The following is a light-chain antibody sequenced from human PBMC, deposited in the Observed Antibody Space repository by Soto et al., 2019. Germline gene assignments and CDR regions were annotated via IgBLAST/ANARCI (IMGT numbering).Light chain of an antibody. V-gene: IGLV2-14*01. Sequence: QSALTPPASVSGSPGQSITISCTGTSRDVGGYNYVSWYQQHPGKAPKLMMYDVSNRPAGVSNRFSGSKSGNTASLTISGLQAEDEAYYYCRSYTSSSTVVVFGGVTKLTVL. CDR3: RSYTSSSTVVV. CDR2: DVS. CDR1: SRDVGGYNY. J-gene: IGLJ2*01.